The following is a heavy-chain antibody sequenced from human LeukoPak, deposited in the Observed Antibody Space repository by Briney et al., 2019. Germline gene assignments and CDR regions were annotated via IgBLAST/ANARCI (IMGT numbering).Heavy chain of an antibody. CDR1: GFTFSSYG. D-gene: IGHD3-10*01. CDR3: AKTYLVRGVSDAFDI. CDR2: ISYDGSNK. J-gene: IGHJ3*02. V-gene: IGHV3-30*18. Sequence: PGGSLRLSCTASGFTFSSYGMHWVRQAPGKGLEWVAVISYDGSNKYYADSVKGRFTISRDNSKNTLYLQMNSLRAEDTAVYYCAKTYLVRGVSDAFDIWGQGTMVTVSS.